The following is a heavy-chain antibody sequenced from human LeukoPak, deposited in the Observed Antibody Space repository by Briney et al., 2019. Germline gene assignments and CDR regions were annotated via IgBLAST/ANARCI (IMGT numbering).Heavy chain of an antibody. CDR1: SGSISSGGYY. CDR2: IYYSGST. CDR3: ARGWSDGLTGYYIVQSPLRGFDP. V-gene: IGHV4-31*03. Sequence: KSSETLSLTCTVSSGSISSGGYYWSWIRQHPGKGLEWIGYIYYSGSTYYNPSLKSRITISVDTSKNQFSLKLSSVTAADTAVYYCARGWSDGLTGYYIVQSPLRGFDPWGQGTLVTVSS. D-gene: IGHD3-9*01. J-gene: IGHJ5*02.